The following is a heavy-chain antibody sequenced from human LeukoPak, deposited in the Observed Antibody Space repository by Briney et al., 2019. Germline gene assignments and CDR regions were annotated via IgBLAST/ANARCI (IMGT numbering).Heavy chain of an antibody. CDR3: ARDGDLKDGFYYYYYMDV. Sequence: PSETLSLTCTVSGGSISSYYWSWIRQPPGKGLEWIGYIYYSGSTNYNPSLKSRVTISVDTSKNQFSLKLSSVTAADTAAYYCARDGDLKDGFYYYYYMDVWGKGTTVTVSS. CDR2: IYYSGST. CDR1: GGSISSYY. J-gene: IGHJ6*03. D-gene: IGHD5-24*01. V-gene: IGHV4-59*01.